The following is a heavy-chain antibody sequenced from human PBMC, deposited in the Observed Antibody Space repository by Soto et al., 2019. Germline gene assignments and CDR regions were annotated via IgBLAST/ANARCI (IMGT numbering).Heavy chain of an antibody. Sequence: GASVKVSCKPSVGTFRRYGMNWVRQAPGHGLEWMGEIIPMVGRTNYAQKFQHGVAIAAAETTNTAYMELTSLRSEDTAFYYCASETLVLGGIIPSSPWFDPWGQGTLVTVSS. CDR1: VGTFRRYG. CDR3: ASETLVLGGIIPSSPWFDP. V-gene: IGHV1-69*13. D-gene: IGHD3-10*01. J-gene: IGHJ5*02. CDR2: IIPMVGRT.